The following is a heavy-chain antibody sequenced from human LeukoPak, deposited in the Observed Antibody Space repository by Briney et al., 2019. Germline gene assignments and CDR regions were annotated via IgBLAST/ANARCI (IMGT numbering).Heavy chain of an antibody. Sequence: GESLKISCKGSGYSFNNYWIGWVRQMPGKGLEWMGLIYPGDSDTRYSPSFQGQVTFSADKSISTAFLQWSSLKASDTAIYYCARLGQWLGDSINVWGKGTTVTVSP. V-gene: IGHV5-51*01. D-gene: IGHD6-19*01. J-gene: IGHJ6*04. CDR1: GYSFNNYW. CDR2: IYPGDSDT. CDR3: ARLGQWLGDSINV.